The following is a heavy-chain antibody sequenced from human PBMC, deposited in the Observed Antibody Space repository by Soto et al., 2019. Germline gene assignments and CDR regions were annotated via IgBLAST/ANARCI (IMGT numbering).Heavy chain of an antibody. D-gene: IGHD3-16*01. V-gene: IGHV3-23*01. J-gene: IGHJ4*02. CDR2: ISGSGGRI. Sequence: GSRRVSCGAAGFPCSTYAMARVIQKKGKGLEWVSGISGSGGRIYYADSVQGRFTISRDNSKNTLYVQMNSLRAEDTAVYYFAKRDYSDNGSYASLFVFWGQGTLGTVSS. CDR1: GFPCSTYA. CDR3: AKRDYSDNGSYASLFVF.